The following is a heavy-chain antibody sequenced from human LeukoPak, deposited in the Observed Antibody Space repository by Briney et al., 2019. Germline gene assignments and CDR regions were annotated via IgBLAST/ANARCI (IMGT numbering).Heavy chain of an antibody. J-gene: IGHJ2*01. CDR1: GFTFSSFS. V-gene: IGHV3-21*01. CDR3: ARFGEVGADYWYFDL. D-gene: IGHD1-26*01. CDR2: ISSGSSYV. Sequence: GGSLRLSCAASGFTFSSFSMNWVRQAPGKGLEWVSSISSGSSYVYYADSLKGRFTISRDNAKNSVYLQMNSLRAEDTAVYYCARFGEVGADYWYFDLWGRGTLVTVSS.